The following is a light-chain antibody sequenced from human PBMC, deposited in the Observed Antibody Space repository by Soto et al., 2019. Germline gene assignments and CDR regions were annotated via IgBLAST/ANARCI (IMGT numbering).Light chain of an antibody. J-gene: IGKJ4*01. Sequence: DIQMTQSPSSLSASVGDRVSITCRASQSISANLNWFQQKPGRAPNLLIYATSTLQSGVPSRFSGTRSGTDFTLTISPLQPEDSATYYGQQSYAIPLTFGGGTKVDIK. CDR3: QQSYAIPLT. V-gene: IGKV1-39*01. CDR1: QSISAN. CDR2: ATS.